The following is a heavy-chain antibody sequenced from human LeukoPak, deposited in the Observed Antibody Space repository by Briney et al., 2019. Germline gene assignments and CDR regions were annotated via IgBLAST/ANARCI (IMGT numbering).Heavy chain of an antibody. CDR1: GYSFPSYG. CDR3: ARHFYGSGTYYHFDY. D-gene: IGHD3-10*01. J-gene: IGHJ4*02. CDR2: ISPYNDNT. Sequence: ASVTVSCTASGYSFPSYGISWVRQAPGQGPEWMGWISPYNDNTNYAQKLQGRATLTTDTSTSTAYMELRSLRSDDTAVYYCARHFYGSGTYYHFDYWGQGTLVTVSS. V-gene: IGHV1-18*01.